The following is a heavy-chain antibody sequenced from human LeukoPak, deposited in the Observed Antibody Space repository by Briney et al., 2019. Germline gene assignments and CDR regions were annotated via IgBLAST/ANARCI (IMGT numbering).Heavy chain of an antibody. J-gene: IGHJ4*02. D-gene: IGHD3-10*01. CDR2: ISGTGYTT. V-gene: IGHV3-23*01. CDR3: AKVLWEFTSAPFDY. CDR1: GFSFSSYS. Sequence: GGSLRLSCAASGFSFSSYSMSWVRQAPGEGLEWVSLISGTGYTTYYADSVKGRFTISRDNSKNTLYLQMNNLRADDTAVYYCAKVLWEFTSAPFDYWGQGILVTVSS.